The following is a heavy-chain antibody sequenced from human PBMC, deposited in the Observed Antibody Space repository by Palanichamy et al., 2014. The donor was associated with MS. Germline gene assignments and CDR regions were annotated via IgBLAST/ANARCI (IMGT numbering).Heavy chain of an antibody. D-gene: IGHD1-26*01. Sequence: EVQLVESGGGLIQPGGSLRLSCAASGFIVSSNFMGWVRQAPGKGLEWVSIISGGGSTYYADSVKGRFTISRDNSKNAVSLQMNSLRVEDTAVYYCARVSGSYAYFDYWGQGTLVTVSS. CDR1: GFIVSSNF. CDR3: ARVSGSYAYFDY. J-gene: IGHJ4*02. V-gene: IGHV3-53*01. CDR2: ISGGGST.